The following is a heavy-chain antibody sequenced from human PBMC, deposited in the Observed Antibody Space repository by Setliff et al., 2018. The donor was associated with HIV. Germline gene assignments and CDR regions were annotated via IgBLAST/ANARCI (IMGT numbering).Heavy chain of an antibody. CDR2: VHSTGTT. J-gene: IGHJ5*02. Sequence: SETLSLPCTVSGVSFSTYYWSWIRQPAGEGPEYIGRVHSTGTTIYNPSLKSRVTMSVDAYKNQLSLKLRSVTAADTAVYYWARDGARRFDPWGQGTLVTVSS. V-gene: IGHV4-4*07. CDR1: GVSFSTYY. CDR3: ARDGARRFDP.